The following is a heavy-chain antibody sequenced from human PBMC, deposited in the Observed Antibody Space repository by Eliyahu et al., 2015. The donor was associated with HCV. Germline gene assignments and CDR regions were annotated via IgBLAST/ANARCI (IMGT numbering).Heavy chain of an antibody. J-gene: IGHJ4*02. Sequence: QVHLVESGGGVVQPGRSLXLSCAASGFTFSDYGMHWVRQAPGKGLEWVAVIWSDGSNKYYGDSVKGRFTISRDNSQNTLYLQMNSLSAEDTAVYLCARSFHSSGWYWIDYWGQGTLVTVSS. CDR1: GFTFSDYG. CDR2: IWSDGSNK. CDR3: ARSFHSSGWYWIDY. V-gene: IGHV3-33*01. D-gene: IGHD6-19*01.